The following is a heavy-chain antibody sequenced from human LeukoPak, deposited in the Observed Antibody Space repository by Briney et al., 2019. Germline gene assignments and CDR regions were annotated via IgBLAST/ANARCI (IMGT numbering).Heavy chain of an antibody. D-gene: IGHD2-21*02. CDR1: GFTFSSYW. CDR2: IKQDGSEK. CDR3: ASSSKGIVVVTATDAFDI. V-gene: IGHV3-7*01. J-gene: IGHJ3*02. Sequence: PGGSLRLSRAASGFTFSSYWMSWVRQAPGKGLEWVANIKQDGSEKYYVESVKGRFTISRDNAKNSLYLQMNSLRAEDTAVYYCASSSKGIVVVTATDAFDIWGQGTMVTVSS.